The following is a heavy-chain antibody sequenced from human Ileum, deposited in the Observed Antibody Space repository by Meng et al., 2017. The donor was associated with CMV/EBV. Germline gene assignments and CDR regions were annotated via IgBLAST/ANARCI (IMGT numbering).Heavy chain of an antibody. CDR1: GFTFSKFW. J-gene: IGHJ6*01. CDR2: IYASDSKT. CDR3: ARFIRYSCGTENPYGMDV. V-gene: IGHV5-51*01. Sequence: GESLKISCEGFGFTFSKFWIGWIRQMPGKGLEWMGAIYASDSKTRYSPSFQGQVSMSVDKSINTAHLQWSRLKASDTAMYFCARFIRYSCGTENPYGMDVWGQGTMVTVSS. D-gene: IGHD5-18*01.